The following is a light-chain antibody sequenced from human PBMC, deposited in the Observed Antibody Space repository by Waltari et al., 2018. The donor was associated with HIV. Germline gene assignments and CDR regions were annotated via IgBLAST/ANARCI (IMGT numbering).Light chain of an antibody. J-gene: IGKJ4*01. V-gene: IGKV3-15*01. CDR2: GAS. CDR3: QQYNNWPALT. CDR1: QSVSSN. Sequence: EIVMTQSPATLSVSPGEGATLSCRASQSVSSNVAWYQQKPGQAPRLLIYGASTRDTGIPARFSGRGSGTEFTRTISSLQSEDFAVYYCQQYNNWPALTFGGGTKVEIK.